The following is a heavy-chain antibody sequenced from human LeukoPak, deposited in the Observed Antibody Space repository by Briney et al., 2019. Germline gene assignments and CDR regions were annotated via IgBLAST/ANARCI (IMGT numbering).Heavy chain of an antibody. J-gene: IGHJ3*02. CDR2: IIPILGIA. CDR3: AGYHYYDSSGYFPLGAFDT. Sequence: SVKVSCKASGGTFSSYAISRVRQAPGQGLEWMGRIIPILGIANYAQKSHGRVTITADKSTTTANMELSSLRSEDTAVYYCAGYHYYDSSGYFPLGAFDTWGQGTMVTASS. V-gene: IGHV1-69*04. CDR1: GGTFSSYA. D-gene: IGHD3-22*01.